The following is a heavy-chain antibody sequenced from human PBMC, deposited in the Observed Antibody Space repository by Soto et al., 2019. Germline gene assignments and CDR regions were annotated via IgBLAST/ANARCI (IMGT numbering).Heavy chain of an antibody. J-gene: IGHJ5*02. CDR3: ARDRTDSGYYTNWLDP. Sequence: SVKVSCKASGGTFGSDAITWVRQAPGQGLEWVGRIIPIFGTTNYAQNLQGRVTISADKSTLTSYVELHSLTSDDTALYYCARDRTDSGYYTNWLDPWGQGTQVTVSS. CDR1: GGTFGSDA. D-gene: IGHD3-22*01. CDR2: IIPIFGTT. V-gene: IGHV1-69*06.